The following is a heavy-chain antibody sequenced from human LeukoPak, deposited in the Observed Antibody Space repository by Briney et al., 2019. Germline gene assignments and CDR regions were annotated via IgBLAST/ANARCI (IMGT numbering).Heavy chain of an antibody. V-gene: IGHV4-61*02. CDR1: GGSISSGTYY. CDR2: IYTSGST. Sequence: SETLSLTCTVSGGSISSGTYYWSWIRQPAGKGLEWIGRIYTSGSTNYNPSLKSRVTISVDTSKNQFSLKLSSVTAADTAVYYCARGENRIFPPAAEGESRGMDVWGQGTTVTVSS. CDR3: ARGENRIFPPAAEGESRGMDV. J-gene: IGHJ6*02. D-gene: IGHD3-3*01.